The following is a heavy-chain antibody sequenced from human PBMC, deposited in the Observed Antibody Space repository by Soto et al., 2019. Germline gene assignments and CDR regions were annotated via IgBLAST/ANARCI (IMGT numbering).Heavy chain of an antibody. CDR1: GAYVSDFS. CDR2: ITVNGIT. D-gene: IGHD1-7*01. Sequence: QVQQLESGPGLVKPWDTLSLTCTVSGAYVSDFSWSWIRQPAGKGLEWIGRITVNGITQYTPSFRSRVTMSMYASRNHVSLNLQSATAADTALYYCARESGENWTYEAHWGQGTLVTVSS. CDR3: ARESGENWTYEAH. V-gene: IGHV4-4*07. J-gene: IGHJ1*01.